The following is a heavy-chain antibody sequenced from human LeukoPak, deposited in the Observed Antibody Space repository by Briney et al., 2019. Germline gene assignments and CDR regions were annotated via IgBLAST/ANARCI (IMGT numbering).Heavy chain of an antibody. J-gene: IGHJ4*02. V-gene: IGHV4-34*01. CDR2: INHSGST. D-gene: IGHD2-2*01. CDR3: ASPRRYCSSTSCFYYFDY. Sequence: SETLSLTCAVYGGSFSGYYWSWIRQPPGKGLEWIGEINHSGSTNYNPSLKSRVTISVDTSKNQFSLKLSSVTAADTAVYYCASPRRYCSSTSCFYYFDYWGQGTLVTVSS. CDR1: GGSFSGYY.